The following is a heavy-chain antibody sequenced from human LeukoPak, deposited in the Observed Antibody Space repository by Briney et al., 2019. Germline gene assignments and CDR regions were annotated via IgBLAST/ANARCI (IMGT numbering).Heavy chain of an antibody. Sequence: PSETLSLTCTVSGGSISSSSYYWGWIRQPPGKGLEWIGSIYYSGSTNYNPSLKSRVTISVDTSKNQFSLKLSSVTAADTAVYYCTSRRYSSSWSRYFDYWGQGTLVTVSS. CDR1: GGSISSSSYY. J-gene: IGHJ4*02. V-gene: IGHV4-39*07. CDR2: IYYSGST. CDR3: TSRRYSSSWSRYFDY. D-gene: IGHD6-13*01.